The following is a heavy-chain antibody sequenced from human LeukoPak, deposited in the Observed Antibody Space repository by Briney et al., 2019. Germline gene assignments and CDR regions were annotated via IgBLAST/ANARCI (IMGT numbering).Heavy chain of an antibody. CDR1: GFTFSSYG. CDR2: ISYDGSNK. Sequence: GRSLRLSCAASGFTFSSYGMHWVRQAPGKGLEWVAVISYDGSNKYYADSVKGRFTISRDNSKNTLYLQMNSLRAEDTAVYYCAKVSNSYGHYYFDYWGQGTLVTVSS. V-gene: IGHV3-30*18. J-gene: IGHJ4*02. D-gene: IGHD5-18*01. CDR3: AKVSNSYGHYYFDY.